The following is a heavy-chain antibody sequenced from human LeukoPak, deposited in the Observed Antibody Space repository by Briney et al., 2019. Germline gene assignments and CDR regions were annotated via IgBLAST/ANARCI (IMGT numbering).Heavy chain of an antibody. V-gene: IGHV3-23*01. CDR3: ARDGDSSGYGRYKYYFDY. CDR2: ISGSGDNT. J-gene: IGHJ4*02. D-gene: IGHD3-22*01. CDR1: GFTFSSHG. Sequence: GGSLRLSCAASGFTFSSHGMSWVRQAPGKGLEWVSTISGSGDNTYYADSVKGRFTISRDNAKNSLFLQMNSLRAEDTAVYYCARDGDSSGYGRYKYYFDYWGQGTLVTVSS.